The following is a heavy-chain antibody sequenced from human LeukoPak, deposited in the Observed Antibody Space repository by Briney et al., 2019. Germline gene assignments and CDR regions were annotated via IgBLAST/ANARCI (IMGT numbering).Heavy chain of an antibody. CDR2: IYYSGST. V-gene: IGHV4-61*05. Sequence: SETLSLTCTVSGGSISSTSYYWGWIRQPPGKGLEWIGYIYYSGSTNYNPSLKSRVTISVDTSKNQFSLKLSSVTAADTAVYYCARAKHPSSFDPWGQGTLVTVSS. J-gene: IGHJ5*02. CDR1: GGSISSTSYY. D-gene: IGHD2-15*01. CDR3: ARAKHPSSFDP.